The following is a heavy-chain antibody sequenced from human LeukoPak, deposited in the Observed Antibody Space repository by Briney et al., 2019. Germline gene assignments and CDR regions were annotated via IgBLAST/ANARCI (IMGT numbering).Heavy chain of an antibody. J-gene: IGHJ3*02. CDR1: GFTFSSYS. CDR2: ISSSSSYI. V-gene: IGHV3-21*01. CDR3: ASPGPHSSRWSANAFDI. Sequence: SGGSLRLSCAASGFTFSSYSMNWVHQAPGKGLEWVSSISSSSSYIYYADSVKGRFTISRDNAKNSLYLQMNSLRAEDTAVYYCASPGPHSSRWSANAFDIWGQGTMVTVSS. D-gene: IGHD6-13*01.